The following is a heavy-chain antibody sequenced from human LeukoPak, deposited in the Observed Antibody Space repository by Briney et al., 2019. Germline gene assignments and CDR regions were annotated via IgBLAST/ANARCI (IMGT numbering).Heavy chain of an antibody. CDR1: GFTFSSYS. CDR3: ARVRGSGSYADYAFDI. J-gene: IGHJ3*02. Sequence: GGSLRLSCAASGFTFSSYSMNWVRQAPGKGLEWFSSISSSSSYIYYADSVKGRFTISRDNAKNSLYLQMNSLRAEDTAVYYCARVRGSGSYADYAFDIWGQGTMVTVSS. D-gene: IGHD1-26*01. V-gene: IGHV3-21*01. CDR2: ISSSSSYI.